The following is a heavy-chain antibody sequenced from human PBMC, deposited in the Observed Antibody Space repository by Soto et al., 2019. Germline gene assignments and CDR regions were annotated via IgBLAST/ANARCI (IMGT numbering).Heavy chain of an antibody. CDR1: GFTFSSYG. J-gene: IGHJ4*02. Sequence: LRLSCAASGFTFSSYGMHWVRQAPGKGLEWVAVIWYDGSNKYYADSVKGRFTISRDNSKNTLYLQMNSLRAEDTAVYYCARVSRSGYYPKYWGQGTLVTVSS. D-gene: IGHD3-3*01. CDR3: ARVSRSGYYPKY. CDR2: IWYDGSNK. V-gene: IGHV3-33*01.